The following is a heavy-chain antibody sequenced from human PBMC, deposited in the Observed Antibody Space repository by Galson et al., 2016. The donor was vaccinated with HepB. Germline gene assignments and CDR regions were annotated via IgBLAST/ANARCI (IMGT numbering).Heavy chain of an antibody. J-gene: IGHJ6*04. Sequence: SVKVSCKASGYPFSNYYMHWVRQAPGQGLVWMGVINPGGESTSYAQKFQGRLTMSRDTSTSTAYMELSSLRSEDTAVYYCTRDIKNCSSISCYYGNYYYYGMDVWGKGTTVTVSA. CDR3: TRDIKNCSSISCYYGNYYYYGMDV. CDR1: GYPFSNYY. D-gene: IGHD2-2*01. V-gene: IGHV1-46*03. CDR2: INPGGEST.